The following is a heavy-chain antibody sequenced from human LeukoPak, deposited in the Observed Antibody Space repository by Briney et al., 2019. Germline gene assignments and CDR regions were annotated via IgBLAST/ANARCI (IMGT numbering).Heavy chain of an antibody. D-gene: IGHD2-15*01. CDR3: ARDHEEYCSGGSCSRFDY. Sequence: PGGSLRLSCAASGFTFSSYAMSWVRQAPGKGLEWVSAISGSGGSTYYADSVEGRFTISRDNSKNTLYLQMNSLRAEDTAVYYCARDHEEYCSGGSCSRFDYWGQGTLVTVSS. J-gene: IGHJ4*02. V-gene: IGHV3-23*01. CDR2: ISGSGGST. CDR1: GFTFSSYA.